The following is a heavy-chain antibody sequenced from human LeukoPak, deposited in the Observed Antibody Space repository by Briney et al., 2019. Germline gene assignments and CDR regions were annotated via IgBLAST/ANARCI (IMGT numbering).Heavy chain of an antibody. CDR2: MNPNSGNT. J-gene: IGHJ4*02. Sequence: ASVKVSCKASGYTFTSYDINWVRQATGQGLEWMGWMNPNSGNTGYAQKFQGRVTTTRNTSITTAYMELSSLKSEDTAMYYCARRDGSGYGINYWGQGTLVTVSS. V-gene: IGHV1-8*01. CDR1: GYTFTSYD. D-gene: IGHD6-19*01. CDR3: ARRDGSGYGINY.